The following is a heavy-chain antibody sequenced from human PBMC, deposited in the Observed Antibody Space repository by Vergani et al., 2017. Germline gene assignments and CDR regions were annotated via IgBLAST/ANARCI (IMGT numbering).Heavy chain of an antibody. Sequence: QLQLQESGPGLVKPSETLSLTCTVSGGSISSSSYYWGWIRQPPGKGLEWIGSIYYSGSTYYNPSLKSRVTISVDTSKNQFSLKLSSVTAADTAVYYCAREVLGVVVITTSHAFDIWGQGTMVTVSS. CDR3: AREVLGVVVITTSHAFDI. CDR1: GGSISSSSYY. CDR2: IYYSGST. V-gene: IGHV4-39*07. D-gene: IGHD3-22*01. J-gene: IGHJ3*02.